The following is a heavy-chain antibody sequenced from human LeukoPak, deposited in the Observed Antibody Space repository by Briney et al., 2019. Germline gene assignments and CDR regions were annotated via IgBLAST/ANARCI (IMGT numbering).Heavy chain of an antibody. J-gene: IGHJ4*02. Sequence: PGGSLRLSCAASGFTFSSYAIHWVRQAPGKGLEWVAVISYDGSNKYYVDSVKGRFTISRDNSKNTLYLQMNSLRAEDTAVYYCARETGSAVGSTDFDYWGQGTLVTVSS. D-gene: IGHD4-17*01. V-gene: IGHV3-30-3*01. CDR2: ISYDGSNK. CDR3: ARETGSAVGSTDFDY. CDR1: GFTFSSYA.